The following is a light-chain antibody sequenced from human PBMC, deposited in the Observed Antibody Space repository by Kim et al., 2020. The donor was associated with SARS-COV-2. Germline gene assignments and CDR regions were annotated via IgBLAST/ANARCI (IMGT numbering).Light chain of an antibody. V-gene: IGLV2-14*04. CDR1: SSDVGGYNY. J-gene: IGLJ3*02. Sequence: GQSITISCTGTSSDVGGYNYVSWYQQYPGKDPKFMIYDVSKRPSGVSNRFSGSKSGNTASLTISGLQAEDEADYYCSSYTSSNTWVFGGGTQLTVL. CDR3: SSYTSSNTWV. CDR2: DVS.